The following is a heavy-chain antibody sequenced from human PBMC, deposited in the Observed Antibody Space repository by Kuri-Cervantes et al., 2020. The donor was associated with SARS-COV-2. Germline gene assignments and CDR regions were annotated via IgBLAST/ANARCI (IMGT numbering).Heavy chain of an antibody. Sequence: GESLKIYCKGSGYSFTSYWIGWVRQMPGKGLEWMGIIYPGDSDTRYSPSFQGQVTISADKSISTAYLQWSSLKASDTAMYYCARLPCGTIFGSGGSCYSSTNYYYYGMDVWGQGTTVTVSS. CDR3: ARLPCGTIFGSGGSCYSSTNYYYYGMDV. CDR2: IYPGDSDT. CDR1: GYSFTSYW. V-gene: IGHV5-51*01. D-gene: IGHD2-15*01. J-gene: IGHJ6*02.